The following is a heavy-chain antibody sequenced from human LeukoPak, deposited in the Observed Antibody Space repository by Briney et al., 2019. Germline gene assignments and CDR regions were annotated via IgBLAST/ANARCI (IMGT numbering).Heavy chain of an antibody. V-gene: IGHV3-9*01. CDR1: GFTFDDYA. Sequence: GGSLRLSCAASGFTFDDYAMHWVRQAPGKGLEWVSGISWNSGSIGYADSVKGRFTISRDNAKNSLYLQMNSLRAEDTALYYCAKLTASGWYVGPDAFDIWGQGTMVTVSS. D-gene: IGHD6-19*01. J-gene: IGHJ3*02. CDR3: AKLTASGWYVGPDAFDI. CDR2: ISWNSGSI.